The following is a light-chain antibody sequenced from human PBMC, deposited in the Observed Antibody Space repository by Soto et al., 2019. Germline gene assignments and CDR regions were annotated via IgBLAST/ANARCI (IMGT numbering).Light chain of an antibody. CDR3: QQYNNWPPIT. V-gene: IGKV3-15*01. CDR2: GAS. Sequence: EIVMTQSPATLSVSPGERSTLXXRASQSVSSNLAWYQQKPGQATRLLXYGASTRATGIPARFSGSGSGTEFTLTISSLQSEDFAVYYCQQYNNWPPITFGQGTRLEIK. J-gene: IGKJ5*01. CDR1: QSVSSN.